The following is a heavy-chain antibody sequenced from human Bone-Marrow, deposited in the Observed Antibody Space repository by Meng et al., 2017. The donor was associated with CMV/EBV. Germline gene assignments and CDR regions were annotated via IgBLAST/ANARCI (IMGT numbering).Heavy chain of an antibody. CDR3: AKKWGYYDSSGHYFDS. D-gene: IGHD3-22*01. CDR2: ISGSGDTT. V-gene: IGHV3-23*01. J-gene: IGHJ4*02. Sequence: GESLKISCAASGFTFSSYGMHWVRQAPGKGLEWVSGISGSGDTTYYADSVKGRFTISRDNSKNTLYLQMSGLRAEDTALYYCAKKWGYYDSSGHYFDSWGQGTLVTVSS. CDR1: GFTFSSYG.